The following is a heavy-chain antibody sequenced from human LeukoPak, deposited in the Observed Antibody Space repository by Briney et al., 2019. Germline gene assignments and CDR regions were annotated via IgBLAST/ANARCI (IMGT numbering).Heavy chain of an antibody. Sequence: KPSETLSLTCAVYGGSFSGYYWSWIRQPPGKGLEWIGEINHSGSTNYNPSLKSRVTISVDTSKNQFSLKLSSVTAADTAVYYCARGHPGTTTIFGVVIIPYFDYWGQGTLVTVSS. CDR1: GGSFSGYY. J-gene: IGHJ4*02. V-gene: IGHV4-34*01. CDR3: ARGHPGTTTIFGVVIIPYFDY. CDR2: INHSGST. D-gene: IGHD3-3*01.